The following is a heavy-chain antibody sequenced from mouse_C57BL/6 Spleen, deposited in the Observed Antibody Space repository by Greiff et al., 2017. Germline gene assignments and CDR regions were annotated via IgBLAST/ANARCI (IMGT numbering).Heavy chain of an antibody. CDR1: GYTFTSYW. V-gene: IGHV1-69*01. J-gene: IGHJ1*03. Sequence: QVQLQQPGAELVMPGASVKLSCKASGYTFTSYWMHWVKQRPGQGLEWIGEIDPSDSYTNYNQKFKGKSTLTVDKSSSTAYMQLSSLTSEDSAVYYCARRVLTTILYWYFDVWGTGTTVTVSS. CDR3: ARRVLTTILYWYFDV. CDR2: IDPSDSYT. D-gene: IGHD1-1*02.